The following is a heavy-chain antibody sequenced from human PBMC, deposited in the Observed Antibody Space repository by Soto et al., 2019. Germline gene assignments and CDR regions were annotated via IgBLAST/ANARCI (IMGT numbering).Heavy chain of an antibody. CDR1: GGSISSYY. CDR2: IYYSGST. J-gene: IGHJ3*02. CDR3: ARLTVTMGVAFDI. V-gene: IGHV4-59*01. D-gene: IGHD4-17*01. Sequence: SETLSLTCTVSGGSISSYYWSWIRQPPGKGLEWIGYIYYSGSTNYNPSLKSRVTISVDTSKNQFSLKLSSVTAADTAVYYCARLTVTMGVAFDIWGQGTMVTVSS.